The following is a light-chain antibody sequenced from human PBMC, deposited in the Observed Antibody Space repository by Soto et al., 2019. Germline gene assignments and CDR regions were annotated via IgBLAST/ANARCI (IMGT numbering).Light chain of an antibody. V-gene: IGKV1-39*01. J-gene: IGKJ4*01. Sequence: DIQMTQSPSAMSASLGDRFTITCRASHGISNYLTWYQQKPGKAPKLLIYDATNLQSGVPSRFSGSGSGTDFTLTISSLQPEDFATYYCQQSYGTPLTFGGGTKVDIK. CDR2: DAT. CDR1: HGISNY. CDR3: QQSYGTPLT.